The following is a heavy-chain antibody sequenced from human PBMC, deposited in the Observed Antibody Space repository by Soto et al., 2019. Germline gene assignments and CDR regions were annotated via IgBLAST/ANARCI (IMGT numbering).Heavy chain of an antibody. CDR2: ISHSETT. CDR3: AGFGVGDRDDK. CDR1: GSYITSGDYH. D-gene: IGHD2-8*01. V-gene: IGHV4-30-4*01. J-gene: IGHJ4*02. Sequence: SETLSLTCSVSGSYITSGDYHWTWIRQAPGKGLEWIGYISHSETTYYSPALKNRIIISSDFSMNQFSLRLNSVTAADTAVYFCAGFGVGDRDDKWGQGTLVTVSS.